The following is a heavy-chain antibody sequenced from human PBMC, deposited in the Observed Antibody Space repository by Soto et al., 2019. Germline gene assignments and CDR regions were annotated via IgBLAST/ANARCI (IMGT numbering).Heavy chain of an antibody. CDR2: ISFDGGNK. CDR3: AKRAARTGAYLES. J-gene: IGHJ4*02. CDR1: GFSFSFASHA. Sequence: QVQLVESGGGVVQPGRSLRLSCVASGFSFSFASHALNWVRQAPGKGLEGVAVISFDGGNKFYADSVKGRFTISRDKSKNTVCLEMSRLRPDDRAVYYCAKRAARTGAYLESWGQGTLVSVSS. D-gene: IGHD1-1*01. V-gene: IGHV3-30-3*02.